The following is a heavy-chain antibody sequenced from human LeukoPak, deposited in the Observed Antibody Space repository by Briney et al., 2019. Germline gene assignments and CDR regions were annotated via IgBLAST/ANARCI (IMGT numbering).Heavy chain of an antibody. CDR3: ARDSNSGSYSDDAFDI. V-gene: IGHV4-61*02. J-gene: IGHJ3*02. CDR1: GGSISSGSYY. D-gene: IGHD1-26*01. Sequence: SETLSLTCTVSGGSISSGSYYWSWIRQPAGKGLEWIGRIYTSGSTNYNPSLKSRVTISVDRSKNQFSLKLSSVTAADTAVYYCARDSNSGSYSDDAFDIWGQGTMVTVSS. CDR2: IYTSGST.